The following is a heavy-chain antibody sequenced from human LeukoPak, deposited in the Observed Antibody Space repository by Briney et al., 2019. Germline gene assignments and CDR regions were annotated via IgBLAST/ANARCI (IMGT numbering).Heavy chain of an antibody. CDR1: GFTFSSFA. D-gene: IGHD2-15*01. V-gene: IGHV3-23*01. J-gene: IGHJ3*02. CDR3: AKVPGQIVVVLAAAPTERRDDAFDI. CDR2: ISAGGVST. Sequence: GGSLRLSCAASGFTFSSFAMSWVRQAPGKGPEWVSSISAGGVSTYYADSVKGRFTVSRDNSRNTMSLQMSSLRAEDTAVYYCAKVPGQIVVVLAAAPTERRDDAFDIWGQGTMVTVSS.